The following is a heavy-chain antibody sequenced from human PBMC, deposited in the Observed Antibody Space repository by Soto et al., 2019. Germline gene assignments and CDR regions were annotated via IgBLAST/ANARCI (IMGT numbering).Heavy chain of an antibody. CDR3: AKDAYTPIRTTAHDAGGLDH. CDR2: ISRDGNNK. V-gene: IGHV3-30*18. J-gene: IGHJ4*02. D-gene: IGHD4-4*01. CDR1: GFTFRFYD. Sequence: GGSLRLSCATSGFTFRFYDMHWVRQAPGEGLEWLAVISRDGNNKDYGDSVKGRFTISRDNSKNTLFLQMNSLRDEDSAVYYCAKDAYTPIRTTAHDAGGLDHWGRGTLVTVSS.